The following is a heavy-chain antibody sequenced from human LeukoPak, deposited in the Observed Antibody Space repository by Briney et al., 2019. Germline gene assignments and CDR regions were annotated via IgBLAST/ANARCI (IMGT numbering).Heavy chain of an antibody. CDR2: INPNSGGT. CDR1: GYTFTGYY. V-gene: IGHV1-2*02. J-gene: IGHJ4*02. Sequence: ASVKVSCKASGYTFTGYYMHWVRQAPGQGLEWMGWINPNSGGTNCAQKFQGRVTMTRDTSISTAYMELSRLRSDDTAVYYRARAATLELGPDYWGQGTLVTVSS. D-gene: IGHD7-27*01. CDR3: ARAATLELGPDY.